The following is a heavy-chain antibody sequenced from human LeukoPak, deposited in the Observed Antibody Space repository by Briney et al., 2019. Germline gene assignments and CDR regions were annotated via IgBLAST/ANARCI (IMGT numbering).Heavy chain of an antibody. CDR2: IGTTSNSM. CDR3: AREGITAMADARNDY. D-gene: IGHD5-18*01. Sequence: PGGSLRLSCAASGFTFSSYSMNWVRQAPGKGLEWVSSIGTTSNSMYYADSLKGRFTISRDNAESSLYLQMNSLRVEDTAVYFCAREGITAMADARNDYWGQGTLVTVSS. J-gene: IGHJ4*02. CDR1: GFTFSSYS. V-gene: IGHV3-21*01.